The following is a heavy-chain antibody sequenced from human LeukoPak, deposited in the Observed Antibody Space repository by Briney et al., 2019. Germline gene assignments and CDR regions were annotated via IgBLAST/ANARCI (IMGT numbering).Heavy chain of an antibody. CDR3: ARGPPYSSGWSYFDY. V-gene: IGHV3-33*01. J-gene: IGHJ4*02. CDR1: GFTFSSDG. Sequence: PGGSLRLSCAASGFTFSSDGMHWVRQAPGKGLEWVAVIWYDGSNKYYADSVKGRFTISRDNSKNTLYLQRNSLRAEDTAVYYCARGPPYSSGWSYFDYWGQGTLVTVSS. CDR2: IWYDGSNK. D-gene: IGHD6-19*01.